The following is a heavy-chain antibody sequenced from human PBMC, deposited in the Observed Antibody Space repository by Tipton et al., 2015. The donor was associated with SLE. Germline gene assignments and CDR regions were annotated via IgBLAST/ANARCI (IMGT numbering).Heavy chain of an antibody. CDR3: ARLSLNTERLDY. D-gene: IGHD5-18*01. V-gene: IGHV4-39*07. Sequence: TLSLTCSVSGGSISSNNSFWGWIRQPPGKGLEWIATIDYNRRTYYNSSLKSRVTISVDTSKNQFSLKLTSVTAADTAVYYCARLSLNTERLDYWGPGRLVTVSS. CDR1: GGSISSNNSF. J-gene: IGHJ4*02. CDR2: IDYNRRT.